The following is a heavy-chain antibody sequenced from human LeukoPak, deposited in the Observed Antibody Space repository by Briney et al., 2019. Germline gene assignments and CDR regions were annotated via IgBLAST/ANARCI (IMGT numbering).Heavy chain of an antibody. D-gene: IGHD5-12*01. J-gene: IGHJ4*02. CDR3: AAALRLGGYDYFDY. CDR2: IVVGSGNT. CDR1: GFTFTSSA. Sequence: SVKVSCKASGFTFTSSAMQWVRQARGQRLEWIGWIVVGSGNTNYAQKFQERVTITRDMSTSTAYMELSSLRSEDTAVYYCAAALRLGGYDYFDYWGQGTLVTVSS. V-gene: IGHV1-58*02.